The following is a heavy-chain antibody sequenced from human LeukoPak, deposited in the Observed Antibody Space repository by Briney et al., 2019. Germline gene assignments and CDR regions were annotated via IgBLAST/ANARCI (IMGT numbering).Heavy chain of an antibody. Sequence: GGSLRLSCAASGFTFSNFGMHWVRQAPGKGLEWVAFTSNDGSNKYYADSVKGRFTISRDNSQNTLFLQMNSLRAEDTAVYYCAKPSGYFHGMDVWGQGTTVIVSS. J-gene: IGHJ6*02. CDR2: TSNDGSNK. D-gene: IGHD1-1*01. V-gene: IGHV3-30*02. CDR3: AKPSGYFHGMDV. CDR1: GFTFSNFG.